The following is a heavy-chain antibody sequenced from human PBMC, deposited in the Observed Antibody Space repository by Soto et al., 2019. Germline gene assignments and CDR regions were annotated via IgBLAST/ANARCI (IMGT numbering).Heavy chain of an antibody. Sequence: SETLSLTCDVSGASMDSYHWTWLRRPPGKGLEWIGWVYYTGRTNYRSSLENRATISMDTSKNQFSLTLTSVTTADTAIYYCARERREHDWNLRDAFDLWGQGTMVTVSS. CDR2: VYYTGRT. CDR1: GASMDSYH. CDR3: ARERREHDWNLRDAFDL. J-gene: IGHJ5*02. V-gene: IGHV4-59*01. D-gene: IGHD1-1*01.